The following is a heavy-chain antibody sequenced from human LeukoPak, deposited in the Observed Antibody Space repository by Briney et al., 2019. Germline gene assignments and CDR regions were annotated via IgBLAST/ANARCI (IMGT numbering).Heavy chain of an antibody. CDR3: AELGITMIGGV. CDR1: RFTFSNYN. J-gene: IGHJ6*04. D-gene: IGHD3-10*02. V-gene: IGHV3-48*01. Sequence: GGSLRLSCAASRFTFSNYNMHWVRQAPGKGPEWISYITGSSSTIYYADPVKGRFTISRDNAKSSLYLQMNSLRAEDTAVYYCAELGITMIGGVWGKGTTVTISS. CDR2: ITGSSSTI.